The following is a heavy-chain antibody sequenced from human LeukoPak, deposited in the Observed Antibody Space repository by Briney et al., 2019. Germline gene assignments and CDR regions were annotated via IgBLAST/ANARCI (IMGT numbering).Heavy chain of an antibody. Sequence: GGSLRLSCAASGFTFSSYGMHWVRQAPGKGLEWVAVISYDGSNKYYADSVKGRFTISRDNSKNTLYLQMNSLGAEDTAVYYCAKGGRVVVPAAIDYWGQGTLVTVSS. CDR3: AKGGRVVVPAAIDY. CDR2: ISYDGSNK. D-gene: IGHD2-2*01. V-gene: IGHV3-30*18. CDR1: GFTFSSYG. J-gene: IGHJ4*02.